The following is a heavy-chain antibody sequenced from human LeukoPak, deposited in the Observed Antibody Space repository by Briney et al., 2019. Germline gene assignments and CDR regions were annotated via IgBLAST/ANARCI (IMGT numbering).Heavy chain of an antibody. CDR3: AKEDPYVSSGQRIYYFDS. Sequence: GGSLRLSCAATGFTFRSYAMSWVRQAPGSGLEWVSAISGSDGRVFYADSVKGRFIISRDNSNNTLYLQMNSLRDEDSAVYFCAKEDPYVSSGQRIYYFDSSGQGILVTVSS. CDR2: ISGSDGRV. J-gene: IGHJ4*02. D-gene: IGHD3-22*01. V-gene: IGHV3-23*01. CDR1: GFTFRSYA.